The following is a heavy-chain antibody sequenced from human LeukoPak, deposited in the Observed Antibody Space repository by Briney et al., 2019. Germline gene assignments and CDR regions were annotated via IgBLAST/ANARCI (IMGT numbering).Heavy chain of an antibody. CDR2: ISESGSGT. Sequence: GGSLRLSCAGSGLTFSRYAMSGVGQAPGRGVDGVSAISESGSGTYYAASVRGRYTISRDNSNNTLSLQMNSLRAEDTAVYYCAKALGYCSSTSCFYFDYWGQGTLVTVSS. D-gene: IGHD2-2*01. CDR1: GLTFSRYA. J-gene: IGHJ4*02. V-gene: IGHV3-23*01. CDR3: AKALGYCSSTSCFYFDY.